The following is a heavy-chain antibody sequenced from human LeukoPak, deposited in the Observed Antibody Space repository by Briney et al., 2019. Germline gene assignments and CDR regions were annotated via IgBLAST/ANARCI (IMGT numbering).Heavy chain of an antibody. D-gene: IGHD3-9*01. CDR3: ARGGDGDILTGLVFDY. V-gene: IGHV1-18*01. CDR1: GYRFTSYG. Sequence: ASVKVSCKASGYRFTSYGISWVRHAPGQGLEWMGWISAYNGNTNYAQKLQGRVTMTTDTSTSTAYMELRSLRSDDTAVYYCARGGDGDILTGLVFDYWGQGTLVTVSS. CDR2: ISAYNGNT. J-gene: IGHJ4*02.